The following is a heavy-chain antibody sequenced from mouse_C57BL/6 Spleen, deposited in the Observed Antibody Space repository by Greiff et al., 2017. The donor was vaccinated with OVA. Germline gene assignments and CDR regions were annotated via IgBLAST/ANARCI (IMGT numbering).Heavy chain of an antibody. CDR3: TREEGTCLAY. J-gene: IGHJ3*01. CDR1: GYTFTDYE. Sequence: VKLMESGAELVRPGASVTLSCKASGYTFTDYEMHWVKQTPVHGLEWIGAIDPETGGTAYNQKFKGKAILTADKSSSTAYMELRSLTSEDSAVYYCTREEGTCLAYWGQGTLVTVSA. CDR2: IDPETGGT. D-gene: IGHD3-3*01. V-gene: IGHV1-15*01.